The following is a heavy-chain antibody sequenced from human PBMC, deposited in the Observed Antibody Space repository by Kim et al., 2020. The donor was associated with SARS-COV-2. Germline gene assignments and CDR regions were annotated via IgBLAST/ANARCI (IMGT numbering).Heavy chain of an antibody. CDR2: FEPEDGET. V-gene: IGHV1-24*01. Sequence: ASVKVSCKVSGYTLTELSMHWVRQAPGKGLEWMGGFEPEDGETIYAQKFQGRVTMTEDTSTDTAYMELSSLRSEDTAVYYCATSTAMVTGGWFDPWGQGTLVTVSS. CDR3: ATSTAMVTGGWFDP. J-gene: IGHJ5*02. CDR1: GYTLTELS. D-gene: IGHD5-18*01.